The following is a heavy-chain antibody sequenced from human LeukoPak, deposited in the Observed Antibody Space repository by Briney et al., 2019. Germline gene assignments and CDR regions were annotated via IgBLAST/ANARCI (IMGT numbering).Heavy chain of an antibody. CDR3: ARDLRGYGDYVYMGV. D-gene: IGHD4-17*01. CDR1: GFSLSTYT. Sequence: GGSLRLSCAASGFSLSTYTMNWVRQAPGQGLKWVSSISSSRNYIYHADSVKGRLTISRDNAKNSLYLQMNSLRAEDTAVYYCARDLRGYGDYVYMGVWGQGTTVTVSS. V-gene: IGHV3-21*01. CDR2: ISSSRNYI. J-gene: IGHJ6*02.